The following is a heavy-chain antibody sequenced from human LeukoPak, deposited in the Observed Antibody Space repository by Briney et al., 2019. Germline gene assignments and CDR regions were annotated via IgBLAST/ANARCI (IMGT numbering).Heavy chain of an antibody. CDR3: ARDGTIFGVVIFYFDY. J-gene: IGHJ4*02. D-gene: IGHD3-3*01. Sequence: GASVKVSCKASGYTFTSYAMHWVRQAPGQRLEWMGWINAGNGNTKYSQKFQGRVTITRDTSASTAYMELSSLRSEDTAVYYCARDGTIFGVVIFYFDYWGQGTLVTVSS. V-gene: IGHV1-3*01. CDR2: INAGNGNT. CDR1: GYTFTSYA.